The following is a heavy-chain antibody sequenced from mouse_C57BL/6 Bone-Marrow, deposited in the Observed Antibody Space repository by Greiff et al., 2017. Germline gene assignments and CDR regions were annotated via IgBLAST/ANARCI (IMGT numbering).Heavy chain of an antibody. J-gene: IGHJ2*01. Sequence: EVHLVESGGGLVKPGGSLKLSCAASGFTFSDYGMHWVRQAPEKGLDWVAYISSGSSTIYYADTVKGRFTISRDNDKNSLFLQMASLRSEDTAMYYCARPGCSGDSDYCGQGTTLTVSS. CDR1: GFTFSDYG. D-gene: IGHD6-1*01. CDR2: ISSGSSTI. V-gene: IGHV5-17*01. CDR3: ARPGCSGDSDY.